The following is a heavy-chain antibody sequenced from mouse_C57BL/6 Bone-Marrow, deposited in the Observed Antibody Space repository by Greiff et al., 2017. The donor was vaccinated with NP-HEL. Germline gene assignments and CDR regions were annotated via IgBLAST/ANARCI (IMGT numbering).Heavy chain of an antibody. CDR2: IYPGDGDT. D-gene: IGHD2-3*01. CDR1: GYAFSSSW. Sequence: QVQLQQSGPELVKPGASVKISCKASGYAFSSSWMNWVKQRPGKGLEWIGRIYPGDGDTNYNGKFKGKATLTADKSSSTAYMQLSSLTSEDSAVCFCARQTGWLLRLDYWGQGTTLTVSS. J-gene: IGHJ2*01. CDR3: ARQTGWLLRLDY. V-gene: IGHV1-82*01.